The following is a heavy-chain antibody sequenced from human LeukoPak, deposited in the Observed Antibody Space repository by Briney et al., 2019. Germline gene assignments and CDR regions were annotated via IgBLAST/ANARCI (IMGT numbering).Heavy chain of an antibody. CDR1: GGSISSYY. CDR2: IYYSGST. V-gene: IGHV4-59*01. D-gene: IGHD4-17*01. Sequence: SETLSLTCTVSGGSISSYYWSWIRQPPGKGLEWIGYIYYSGSTNYNPSLKSRVTISVDTSKDQFSLKLSSVTAADTAVYYCAREHISSGDYGNWFDPWGQGTLVTVSS. CDR3: AREHISSGDYGNWFDP. J-gene: IGHJ5*02.